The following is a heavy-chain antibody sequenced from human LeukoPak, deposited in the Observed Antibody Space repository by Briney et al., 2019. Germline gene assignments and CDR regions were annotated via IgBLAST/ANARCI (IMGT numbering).Heavy chain of an antibody. CDR2: INPNSGGT. J-gene: IGHJ5*02. Sequence: ASVKVSCKASGYTFTGYYMHWVRQAPGRGLEWMGWINPNSGGTNYAQKFQGRVTMTRDTSISTAYMELSRLRSDDTAAYYCARDVGYCSTTSCYWFDPWGQGTLVTVSS. CDR3: ARDVGYCSTTSCYWFDP. CDR1: GYTFTGYY. D-gene: IGHD2-2*01. V-gene: IGHV1-2*02.